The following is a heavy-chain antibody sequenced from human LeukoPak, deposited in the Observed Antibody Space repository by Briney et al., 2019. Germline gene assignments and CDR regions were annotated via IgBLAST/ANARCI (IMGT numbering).Heavy chain of an antibody. Sequence: SETLSLTCAVSGYSISSGYYWGWIRQPPGKGLEWIGSIYHSGSPYYNPSLKSRLTISVDTSKNQFSLKLSSVTAADTAVYYCARDLIYSSGPFDYWGQGTLVTVFS. CDR3: ARDLIYSSGPFDY. V-gene: IGHV4-38-2*02. D-gene: IGHD5-18*01. J-gene: IGHJ4*02. CDR1: GYSISSGYY. CDR2: IYHSGSP.